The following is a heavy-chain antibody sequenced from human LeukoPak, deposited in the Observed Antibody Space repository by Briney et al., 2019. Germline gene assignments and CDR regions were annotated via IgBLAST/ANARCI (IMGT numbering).Heavy chain of an antibody. CDR1: GFTFSSYA. D-gene: IGHD6-13*01. CDR2: ISGSGGST. Sequence: PGGSLRLSCAASGFTFSSYAMSWVRQAPGKGLEWVSAISGSGGSTYYADSVKGRFTISRDNSKNTLYLQMNSLSTEDTAVYYCAKIGYSSSWDDAFDIWGQGTMVTVSS. CDR3: AKIGYSSSWDDAFDI. V-gene: IGHV3-23*01. J-gene: IGHJ3*02.